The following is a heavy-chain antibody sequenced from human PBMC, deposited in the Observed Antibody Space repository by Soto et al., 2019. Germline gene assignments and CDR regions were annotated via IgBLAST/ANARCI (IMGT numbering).Heavy chain of an antibody. CDR1: GFTFSSYA. CDR2: ISYDGSNK. Sequence: PGGSLRLSCAASGFTFSSYAMHWVRQAPGKGLAWVAVISYDGSNKYYADSVKGRFTISRDNSKNTLYLQMNSLRAEDTAVYYCARDPRYCSGGSCFSLTYYYYGMDVWGHGTTVTVS. D-gene: IGHD2-15*01. J-gene: IGHJ6*02. V-gene: IGHV3-30-3*01. CDR3: ARDPRYCSGGSCFSLTYYYYGMDV.